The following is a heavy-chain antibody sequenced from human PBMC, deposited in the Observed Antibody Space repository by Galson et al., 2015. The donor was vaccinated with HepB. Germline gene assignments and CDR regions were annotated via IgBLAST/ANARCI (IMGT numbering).Heavy chain of an antibody. Sequence: TLSLTCTVSGGSLSSGDYYWSWVRQPPGKGLEWIGYSYYSGTTYCNPSLKSRIIISVDTSKNQFSLRLSSVTAADTAVYYCARDSGLYYFDSWGQGTLVTVSS. J-gene: IGHJ4*02. D-gene: IGHD3-10*01. V-gene: IGHV4-30-4*01. CDR1: GGSLSSGDYY. CDR3: ARDSGLYYFDS. CDR2: SYYSGTT.